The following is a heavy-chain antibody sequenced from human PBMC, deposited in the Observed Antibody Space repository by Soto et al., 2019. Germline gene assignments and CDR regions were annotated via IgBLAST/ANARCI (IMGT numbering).Heavy chain of an antibody. V-gene: IGHV4-38-2*02. J-gene: IGHJ4*02. D-gene: IGHD5-18*01. CDR1: GYSISSGYY. CDR2: IYHSGST. CDR3: ARDTAMVLFDY. Sequence: LSLTCAVSGYSISSGYYWGWIRQPPGKGLEWIGSIYHSGSTYYNPSLKSRVTISVDTSKNQFSLKLSSVTAADTAVYYCARDTAMVLFDYWGQGTLVTVSS.